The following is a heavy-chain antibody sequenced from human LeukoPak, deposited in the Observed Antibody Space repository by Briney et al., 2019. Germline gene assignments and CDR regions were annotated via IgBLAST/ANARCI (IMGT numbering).Heavy chain of an antibody. Sequence: GGSLRLSCAASGFTFRNYWMGWVCQAPGKGLEWVANTKPDGTAEYYADSVKGRFTISRDNAKNSLYLQMNSLRAEDTALYYCAKLARVPAAGGSDDYWGQGTLVTVSS. D-gene: IGHD2-2*01. CDR1: GFTFRNYW. V-gene: IGHV3-7*03. J-gene: IGHJ4*02. CDR3: AKLARVPAAGGSDDY. CDR2: TKPDGTAE.